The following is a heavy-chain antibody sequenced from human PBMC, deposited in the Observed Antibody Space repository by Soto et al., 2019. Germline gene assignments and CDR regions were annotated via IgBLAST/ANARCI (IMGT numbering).Heavy chain of an antibody. CDR1: GGSISSYY. D-gene: IGHD1-26*01. J-gene: IGHJ4*02. CDR3: AGGMGATTRDFDY. Sequence: SETLSLTCTVSGGSISSYYWSWIRQPPGKGLEWIGYIYYSGSTNYNPSLKSRVTISVDTSKNQFSLKLSSVTAADTAVYYCAGGMGATTRDFDYWGQGTLVTVSS. V-gene: IGHV4-59*01. CDR2: IYYSGST.